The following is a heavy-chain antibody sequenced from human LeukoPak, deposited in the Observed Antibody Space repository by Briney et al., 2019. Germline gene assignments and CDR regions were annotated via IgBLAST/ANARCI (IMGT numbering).Heavy chain of an antibody. V-gene: IGHV3-30*18. CDR2: VSYDGSIK. D-gene: IGHD3-22*01. CDR3: AKDYYYYDSSGYLFNY. J-gene: IGHJ4*02. CDR1: GFTFSSFG. Sequence: GRSLRLSCAASGFTFSSFGMHWVRQAPGKGLEWVAVVSYDGSIKYYADSVKGRFTISRDNSKNTLYLQMNSPRAEDTAVYYCAKDYYYYDSSGYLFNYWGQGTLVTVSS.